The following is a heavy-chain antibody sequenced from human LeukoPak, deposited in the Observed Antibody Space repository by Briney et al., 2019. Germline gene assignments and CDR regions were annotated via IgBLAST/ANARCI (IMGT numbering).Heavy chain of an antibody. D-gene: IGHD2-2*02. CDR3: ARVGVVVPAAIWNWFDP. Sequence: GGSLRLSCAASGFTFSSYAMHWVRQAPGKGLEWVAVISYDGSNKYYADSVKGRFTISRDNSKNTLYLQMNSPRAEDTAVYYCARVGVVVPAAIWNWFDPWGQGTLVTVSS. CDR2: ISYDGSNK. CDR1: GFTFSSYA. J-gene: IGHJ5*02. V-gene: IGHV3-30*01.